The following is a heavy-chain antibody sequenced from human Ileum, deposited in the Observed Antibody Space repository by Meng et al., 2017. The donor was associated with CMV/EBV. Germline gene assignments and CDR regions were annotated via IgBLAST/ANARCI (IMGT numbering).Heavy chain of an antibody. J-gene: IGHJ4*02. CDR1: GTSISSSNFY. V-gene: IGHV4-39*01. CDR2: VSYGANA. D-gene: IGHD3-10*01. Sequence: GTSISSSNFYWGWIRHPPGKGLECIGSVSYGANAYYTPSLKSRVTIFIDTSKNQVSLNLSSVTAADTAVYYCATQVRKSYYKGPFDDWGQGTLVTVSS. CDR3: ATQVRKSYYKGPFDD.